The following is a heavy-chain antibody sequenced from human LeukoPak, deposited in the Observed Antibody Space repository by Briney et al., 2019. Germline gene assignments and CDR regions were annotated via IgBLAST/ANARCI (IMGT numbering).Heavy chain of an antibody. CDR2: ISAYNGNT. D-gene: IGHD6-13*01. Sequence: VASVKVSCKASGYTFTSYGISWVRQAPGQGLEWMGWISAYNGNTKNAQKFQGRVTMTTDTSTSTAYMELRCLRSDDTAVYYCARTSSTWYGGVGDYWGQGTLVTVSS. CDR3: ARTSSTWYGGVGDY. CDR1: GYTFTSYG. V-gene: IGHV1-18*01. J-gene: IGHJ4*02.